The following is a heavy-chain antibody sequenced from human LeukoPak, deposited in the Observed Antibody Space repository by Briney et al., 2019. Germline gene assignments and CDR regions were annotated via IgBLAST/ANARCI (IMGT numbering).Heavy chain of an antibody. D-gene: IGHD3-22*01. CDR1: RFTFSRYS. V-gene: IGHV3-48*01. CDR3: ARDSCYYDRSGYNLDY. J-gene: IGHJ4*02. Sequence: PGGSLRHSCAHPRFTFSRYSTNCGRQAPGKGLEWVSYISSSSSTIYYADSVKGRFTLSRDTAQSSLYLQMNSLRAEDTAVYICARDSCYYDRSGYNLDYWGQGTLVTVSS. CDR2: ISSSSSTI.